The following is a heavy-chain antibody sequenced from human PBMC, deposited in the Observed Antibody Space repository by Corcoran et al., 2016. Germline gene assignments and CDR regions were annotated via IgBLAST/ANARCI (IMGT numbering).Heavy chain of an antibody. Sequence: QVQLVQSGTEVKKPGASVKVSCKASGDTFTSYAMHWVRQAPGQRLEWMGWINAGNGNTKYSQKCQGRVTITKDTSASTDYMERRSLRSEDTAVYYCARDMQAVAGDYWGQGSLVTVSS. D-gene: IGHD6-19*01. J-gene: IGHJ4*02. CDR2: INAGNGNT. CDR3: ARDMQAVAGDY. CDR1: GDTFTSYA. V-gene: IGHV1-3*01.